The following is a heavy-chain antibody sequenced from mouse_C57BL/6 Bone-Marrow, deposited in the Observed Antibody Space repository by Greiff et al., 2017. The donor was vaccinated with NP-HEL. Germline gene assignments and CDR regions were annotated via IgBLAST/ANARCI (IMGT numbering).Heavy chain of an antibody. CDR1: GYTFTSYW. V-gene: IGHV1-5*01. D-gene: IGHD1-1*01. J-gene: IGHJ1*03. CDR3: TRRRATVVATRYFDV. Sequence: DVHLVESGTVLARPGASVKMSCKTSGYTFTSYWMHWVKQRPGQGLEWIGAIYPGNSDTSYNQKFKGKAKLTAVPSASTAYMELSSLTNEDSAVYYCTRRRATVVATRYFDVWGTGTTVTVSS. CDR2: IYPGNSDT.